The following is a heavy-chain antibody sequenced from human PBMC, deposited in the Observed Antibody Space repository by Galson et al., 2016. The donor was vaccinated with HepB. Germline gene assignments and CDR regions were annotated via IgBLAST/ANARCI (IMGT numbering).Heavy chain of an antibody. Sequence: CAISGDSVSRMSTAWNWVRQSPSRGLEWLGRTYYRSKWENDYTVAVEGRIIINPDTSRNQFSLQLNSVTPEDTAVYYCAGSRGRIFDLWGQGILVTVSS. CDR3: AGSRGRIFDL. V-gene: IGHV6-1*01. J-gene: IGHJ4*01. D-gene: IGHD3-10*01. CDR2: TYYRSKWEN. CDR1: GDSVSRMSTA.